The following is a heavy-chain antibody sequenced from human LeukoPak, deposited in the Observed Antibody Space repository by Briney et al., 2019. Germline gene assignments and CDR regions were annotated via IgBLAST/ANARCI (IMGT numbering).Heavy chain of an antibody. CDR3: ARVGRDGYPNDAFDI. V-gene: IGHV1-2*02. CDR2: INPNSGGT. CDR1: GYTFTGYY. D-gene: IGHD5-24*01. Sequence: ASVKVSCKASGYTFTGYYMHWVRQAPGQGLEWMGWINPNSGGTNYALKFQGRVTMTRDTSISTAYMELSRLRSDDTAVYYCARVGRDGYPNDAFDIWGQGTMVTVSS. J-gene: IGHJ3*02.